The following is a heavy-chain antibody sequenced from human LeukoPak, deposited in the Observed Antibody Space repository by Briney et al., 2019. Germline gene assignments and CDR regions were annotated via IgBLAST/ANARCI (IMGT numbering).Heavy chain of an antibody. D-gene: IGHD6-13*01. Sequence: PSETLSLTCTVSGGSISSYYWSWIRQPPGKGLEWIGYIYYSGSTYYNPSLKSRVTISVDTSKNQFSLKLSSVTAADTAVYYCARGLGSSWHEETYNWFDPWGQGTLVTVSS. CDR2: IYYSGST. CDR3: ARGLGSSWHEETYNWFDP. J-gene: IGHJ5*02. CDR1: GGSISSYY. V-gene: IGHV4-59*08.